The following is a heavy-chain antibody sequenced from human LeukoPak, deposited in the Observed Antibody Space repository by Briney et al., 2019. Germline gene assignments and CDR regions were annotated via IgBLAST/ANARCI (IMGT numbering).Heavy chain of an antibody. Sequence: PGRSLRLSCAASGFTFDNYAMHWVRQAPGKGLEWLSIISWNSGYIGYADSVKGRFTISRDNAKKSLDLQMNSLRAEDTAFYYCAKVRETYSSGYFFDYWAREPWSPSPQ. CDR2: ISWNSGYI. CDR1: GFTFDNYA. CDR3: AKVRETYSSGYFFDY. D-gene: IGHD6-19*01. V-gene: IGHV3-9*01. J-gene: IGHJ4*02.